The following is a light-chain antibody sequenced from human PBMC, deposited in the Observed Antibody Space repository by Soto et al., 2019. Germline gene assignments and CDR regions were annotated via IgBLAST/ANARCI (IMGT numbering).Light chain of an antibody. Sequence: EIVLTQSPGTLSVSPGERATLSCRASQSLNSNYLAWHQQKPGQAPRLLIYDTFSRATGIPDRFSGSGSGTDFTLTISRLEPEDFAVYFCQQYDYLITFGQGTRLEIK. CDR1: QSLNSNY. CDR2: DTF. J-gene: IGKJ5*01. CDR3: QQYDYLIT. V-gene: IGKV3-20*01.